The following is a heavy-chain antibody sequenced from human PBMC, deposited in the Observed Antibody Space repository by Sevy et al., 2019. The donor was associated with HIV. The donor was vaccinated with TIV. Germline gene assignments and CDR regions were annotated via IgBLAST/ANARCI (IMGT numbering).Heavy chain of an antibody. D-gene: IGHD1-1*01. V-gene: IGHV5-51*01. CDR1: GYTFTDYW. CDR2: IYPGDSDT. Sequence: GESLKISCKGSGYTFTDYWIVWVRQMPGKGLEWVGIIYPGDSDTRYSPSFQGHVTISADKSITTAYLQWNSLKAPDTAMYYCAKGARGTLPAYYYYGMDVWGQGTTVTVSS. CDR3: AKGARGTLPAYYYYGMDV. J-gene: IGHJ6*02.